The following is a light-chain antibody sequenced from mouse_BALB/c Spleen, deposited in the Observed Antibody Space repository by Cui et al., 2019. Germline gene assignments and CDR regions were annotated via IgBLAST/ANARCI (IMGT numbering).Light chain of an antibody. Sequence: QIVLTQSPAIMSASPGEKVTLTCSASSSVSSSYLYWYQQKPGSSPKLWIYSTSNLASGVPARFSGSGSGTSYSLTISSMEAEDAASYFCHQWSSCPLTFGAGTKLELK. CDR1: SSVSSSY. CDR3: HQWSSCPLT. V-gene: IGKV4-79*01. CDR2: STS. J-gene: IGKJ5*01.